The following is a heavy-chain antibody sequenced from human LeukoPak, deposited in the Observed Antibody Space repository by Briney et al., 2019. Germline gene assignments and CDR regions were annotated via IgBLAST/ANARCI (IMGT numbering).Heavy chain of an antibody. J-gene: IGHJ6*03. CDR2: IYHSGST. V-gene: IGHV4-39*07. CDR3: ARRDGDYYYYMDV. Sequence: PSETLSLTCTVSGGSISSSSYYWGWIRQPPGKGLEWIGSIYHSGSTYYNPSLKSRVTISVDTSKNQFSLKLSSVTAADTAVYYCARRDGDYYYYMDVWGKGTTVTVSS. D-gene: IGHD4-17*01. CDR1: GGSISSSSYY.